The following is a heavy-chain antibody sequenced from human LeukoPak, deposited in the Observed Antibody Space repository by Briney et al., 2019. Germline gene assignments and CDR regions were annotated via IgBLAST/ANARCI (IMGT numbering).Heavy chain of an antibody. J-gene: IGHJ4*02. CDR2: ISGSGGST. CDR1: GFTFRSYA. Sequence: GGSLRPSCAGSGFTFRSYAMSWVRQAPGRGLEWVSGISGSGGSTYYADSVKGRFTISRDNSKNTLYLQMNSLRAEGTAVYYCAKPRSDYYYSAFDYWGQGTLVTVSS. D-gene: IGHD3-22*01. CDR3: AKPRSDYYYSAFDY. V-gene: IGHV3-23*01.